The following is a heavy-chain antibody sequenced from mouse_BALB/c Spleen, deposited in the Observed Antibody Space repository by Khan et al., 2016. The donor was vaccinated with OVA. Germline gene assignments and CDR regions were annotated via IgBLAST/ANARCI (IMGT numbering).Heavy chain of an antibody. Sequence: EVQLQESGPGLVKPSQSLSLTCTVTGYSITSDYAWNWIRQFPGNKLEWMGYISSTGGTSYNPSLKSRISITRDTSKNQFFLQLKSVTAEDTATYYCGRSLYYSYGYALDCWGRGTIVTVSS. D-gene: IGHD2-14*01. CDR3: GRSLYYSYGYALDC. CDR2: ISSTGGT. CDR1: GYSITSDYA. J-gene: IGHJ4*01. V-gene: IGHV3-2*02.